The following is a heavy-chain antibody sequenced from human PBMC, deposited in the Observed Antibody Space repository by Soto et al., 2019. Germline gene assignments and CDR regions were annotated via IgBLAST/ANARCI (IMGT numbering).Heavy chain of an antibody. J-gene: IGHJ4*02. D-gene: IGHD6-13*01. CDR2: IYYSGST. Sequence: SETLSLTCTVSGGSISSYYWSWIRQPPGKGLEWIGYIYYSGSTNYNPSLKSRVTISVDTSKNQFSLKLSSVTAADTAVYYCARRVVAAGLYYFDYWGQGTLVTVSS. V-gene: IGHV4-59*08. CDR1: GGSISSYY. CDR3: ARRVVAAGLYYFDY.